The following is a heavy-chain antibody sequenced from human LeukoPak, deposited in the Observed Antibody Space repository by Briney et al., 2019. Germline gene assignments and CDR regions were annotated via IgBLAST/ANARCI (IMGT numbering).Heavy chain of an antibody. CDR1: GYTLTNYG. CDR2: ISGYNGYT. D-gene: IGHD1-26*01. CDR3: ARAPPYSGSGGEDY. Sequence: ASVKVSCKASGYTLTNYGISWVRQAPGQGLEWMGWISGYNGYTNYGRKVQGRVTMTTDTSTSTAYMELRSLRSDDTAVYYCARAPPYSGSGGEDYWGQGTLVTVSS. V-gene: IGHV1-18*01. J-gene: IGHJ4*02.